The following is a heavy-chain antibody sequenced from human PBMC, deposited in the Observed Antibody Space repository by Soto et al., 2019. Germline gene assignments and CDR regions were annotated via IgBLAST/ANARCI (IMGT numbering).Heavy chain of an antibody. Sequence: ASVKVSCKASGYTFTSYGISWVRQAPGQGLEWMGWISAYNGNTNYAQKLQGRVTMTTDTSTSTAYMELRSLRSDDTAVYYCARDVRLYSSSWFYYWGQRTLGTVSS. J-gene: IGHJ4*02. CDR3: ARDVRLYSSSWFYY. CDR1: GYTFTSYG. D-gene: IGHD6-13*01. CDR2: ISAYNGNT. V-gene: IGHV1-18*01.